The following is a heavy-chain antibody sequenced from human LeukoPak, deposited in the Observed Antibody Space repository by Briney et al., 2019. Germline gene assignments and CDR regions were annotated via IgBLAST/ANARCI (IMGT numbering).Heavy chain of an antibody. J-gene: IGHJ5*02. D-gene: IGHD3-9*01. CDR1: GYTFTSYE. CDR3: ARDILTGPTNWFDP. V-gene: IGHV1-8*01. CDR2: MNPNSGDT. Sequence: ASVKVSCKASGYTFTSYEINWVRQATGQGLEWMGWMNPNSGDTGYAQKFQGRVTMTRDTSISTAYMELSSLRSEDTDVYYCARDILTGPTNWFDPWGQGTLVTVSS.